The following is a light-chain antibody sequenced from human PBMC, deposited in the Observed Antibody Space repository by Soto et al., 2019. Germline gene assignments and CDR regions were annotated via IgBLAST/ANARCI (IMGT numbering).Light chain of an antibody. V-gene: IGKV1-39*01. CDR2: AAS. CDR1: ETISTF. J-gene: IGKJ5*01. CDR3: QQSYSTSPIP. Sequence: DIQMTQSPSSLSASVGDRVTMTCRASETISTFLNWYQHKPAKAPKLLIYAASRLQSGVPSRFSGSGSGTDFTLTINGLQPEDFASYYGQQSYSTSPIPFGQGTRL.